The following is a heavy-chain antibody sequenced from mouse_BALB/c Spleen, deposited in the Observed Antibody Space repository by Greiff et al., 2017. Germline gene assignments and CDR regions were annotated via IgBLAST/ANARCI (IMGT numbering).Heavy chain of an antibody. CDR1: GFTFSSFG. CDR2: ISSGSSTI. D-gene: IGHD3-3*01. Sequence: DVQLVESGGGLVQPGGSRKLSCAASGFTFSSFGMHWVRQAPEKGLEWVAYISSGSSTIYYADTVKGRFTISRDNPKNTLFLQMTSLRSEDTAMYYCAREGWDYLDYWGQGTTLTVSS. CDR3: AREGWDYLDY. J-gene: IGHJ2*01. V-gene: IGHV5-17*02.